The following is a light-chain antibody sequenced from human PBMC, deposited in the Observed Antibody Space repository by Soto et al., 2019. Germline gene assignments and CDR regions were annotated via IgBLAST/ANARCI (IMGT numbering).Light chain of an antibody. V-gene: IGKV1-5*03. CDR3: QEYRNDYGT. CDR1: QSIDTW. CDR2: KAS. Sequence: DIQMTQSPATLAASVGDRVSINCRASQSIDTWLAWYQQKAGKAPNLLIYKASRLESGVPSRFSGSGSGTEFTLTISSLQPEDFGSYYCQEYRNDYGTFGQGTKVEMK. J-gene: IGKJ1*01.